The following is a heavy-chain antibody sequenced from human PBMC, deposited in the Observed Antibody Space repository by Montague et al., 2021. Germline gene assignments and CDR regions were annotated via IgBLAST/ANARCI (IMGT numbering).Heavy chain of an antibody. Sequence: SLRLSCAASKFTFSNYGMSWVRQAPGKGLEWVSSISGKSNNTYYIDSLKGRFTISRDNSKNTLFLQMNSLRAEDTAVYYCAKSLYASGGWGYYFDLWGQGTLVTVSS. CDR1: KFTFSNYG. D-gene: IGHD2/OR15-2a*01. CDR2: ISGKSNNT. V-gene: IGHV3-23*01. CDR3: AKSLYASGGWGYYFDL. J-gene: IGHJ4*02.